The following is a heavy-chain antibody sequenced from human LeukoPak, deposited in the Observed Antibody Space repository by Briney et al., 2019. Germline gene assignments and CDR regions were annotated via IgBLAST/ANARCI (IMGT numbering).Heavy chain of an antibody. V-gene: IGHV3-20*04. Sequence: PGGSLRLSCAVSGFTLDDYAMNWVRQAPGKGLEWVANINWNGGSTGYGDSVKGRFSISRVNAKNSVFLQMHSLRADDTAFYCARDMLLGDAFDIWGQGTMVIVSS. CDR3: ARDMLLGDAFDI. CDR1: GFTLDDYA. D-gene: IGHD3-10*02. J-gene: IGHJ3*02. CDR2: INWNGGST.